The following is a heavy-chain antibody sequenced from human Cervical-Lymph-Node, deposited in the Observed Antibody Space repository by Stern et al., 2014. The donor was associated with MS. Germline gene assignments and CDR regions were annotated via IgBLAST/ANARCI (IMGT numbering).Heavy chain of an antibody. CDR3: ARDLLGSENAFDI. D-gene: IGHD2-15*01. CDR2: SSAYNGNT. V-gene: IGHV1-18*01. Sequence: QLVESGAEVKKPGASVKVSCKASGYTFTSYGISWVRQAPGQGLEWMGWSSAYNGNTNYSHKRQGRVAMTTDTSTSTACMELRSLRSDDTAVYYCARDLLGSENAFDIWGQGTMVTVSS. CDR1: GYTFTSYG. J-gene: IGHJ3*02.